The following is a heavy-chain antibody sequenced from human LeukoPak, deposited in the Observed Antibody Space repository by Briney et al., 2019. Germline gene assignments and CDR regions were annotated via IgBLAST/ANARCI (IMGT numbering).Heavy chain of an antibody. CDR1: GDSISSGDYY. CDR2: ISSSGST. CDR3: ARQTGSGLFILP. J-gene: IGHJ4*02. Sequence: PSETLSLTCTVSGDSISSGDYYWSWIRQPAGKGLEWIGRISSSGSTNYNPSLKGQVSISIDTSKNRFSLKLTSVTAADTAVYYCARQTGSGLFILPGGQGTLVTVSS. V-gene: IGHV4-61*02. D-gene: IGHD3/OR15-3a*01.